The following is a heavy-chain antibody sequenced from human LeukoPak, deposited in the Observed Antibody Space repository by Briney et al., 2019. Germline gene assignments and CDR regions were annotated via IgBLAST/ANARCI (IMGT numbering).Heavy chain of an antibody. Sequence: SETLSLTCAVYGGSFSGYYWSWIRQPPGKGLEWIGEINHSGSTNYNPSLKSRVTISVDTSKNQFSPKLSSVTAADTAVYYCARSGWVPAAPFDYWGQGTLVTVSS. CDR2: INHSGST. CDR1: GGSFSGYY. D-gene: IGHD2-2*01. J-gene: IGHJ4*02. CDR3: ARSGWVPAAPFDY. V-gene: IGHV4-34*01.